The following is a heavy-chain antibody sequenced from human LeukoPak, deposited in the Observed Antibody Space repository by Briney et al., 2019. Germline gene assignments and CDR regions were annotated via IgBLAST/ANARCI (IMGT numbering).Heavy chain of an antibody. CDR2: IYYSGYP. CDR1: GGSISSYY. CDR3: ARDTGNWNPDL. V-gene: IGHV4-59*01. J-gene: IGHJ2*01. D-gene: IGHD1-1*01. Sequence: SETLSLTCTVSGGSISSYYWGWIRQPPGKGLEWIGNIYYSGYPYYNPSLKSRVTISVDTSKNQFSLRLSSVTAADTAVYYCARDTGNWNPDLWGRGTLVTISS.